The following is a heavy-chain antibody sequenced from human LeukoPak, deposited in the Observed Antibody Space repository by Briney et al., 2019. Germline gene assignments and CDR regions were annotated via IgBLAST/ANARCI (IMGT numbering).Heavy chain of an antibody. J-gene: IGHJ6*02. CDR1: GYTFTSYG. D-gene: IGHD6-6*01. CDR3: ARERGLDSSILYYYYGMDV. V-gene: IGHV1-18*01. Sequence: GASVKVSCKASGYTFTSYGISWVRQAPGQGLEWMGWISAYNGNTNYAQKLQGRVTMTTDTSASTAYMELRSLRSDDTAVYYCARERGLDSSILYYYYGMDVWGQGTTVTVSS. CDR2: ISAYNGNT.